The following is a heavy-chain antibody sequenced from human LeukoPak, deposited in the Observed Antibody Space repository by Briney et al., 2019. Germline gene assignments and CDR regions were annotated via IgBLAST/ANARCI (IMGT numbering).Heavy chain of an antibody. CDR3: ARVSQAGWDV. Sequence: GSLRLSCAASGFTFSSYEMNWVRQAPGKGLEWVSSISSSGRYIYYADSVKGRFTISRDNAKNSLYLQMNSLRAEDTAVYYCARVSQAGWDVWGKGITVTVSS. V-gene: IGHV3-21*01. CDR2: ISSSGRYI. CDR1: GFTFSSYE. J-gene: IGHJ6*04. D-gene: IGHD6-19*01.